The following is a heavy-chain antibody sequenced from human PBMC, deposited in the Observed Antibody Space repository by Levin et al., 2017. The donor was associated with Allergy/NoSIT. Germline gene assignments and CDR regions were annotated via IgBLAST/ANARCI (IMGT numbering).Heavy chain of an antibody. CDR2: IYYSGST. CDR3: ARASGELLPGATGYYYYMDV. D-gene: IGHD3-10*01. CDR1: GGSISSGDYY. J-gene: IGHJ6*03. Sequence: ASETLSLTCTVSGGSISSGDYYWSWIRQPPGKGLEWIGYIYYSGSTYYNPSLKSRVTISVDTSKNQFSLKLSSVTAADTAVYYCARASGELLPGATGYYYYMDVWGKGTTVTVSS. V-gene: IGHV4-30-4*01.